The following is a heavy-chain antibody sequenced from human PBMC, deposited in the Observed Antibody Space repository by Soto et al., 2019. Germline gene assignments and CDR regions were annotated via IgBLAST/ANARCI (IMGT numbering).Heavy chain of an antibody. Sequence: PGGSLRLSCAASGFTFSSYGMHWVRQAPGKGPEWVAVIWYDGSNKYYADSVKGRFTISRDNSKNTLYLQMNSLRAEDTAVYYCARGSSITMIVDYWGQGTLVTVSS. CDR1: GFTFSSYG. J-gene: IGHJ4*02. V-gene: IGHV3-33*01. CDR3: ARGSSITMIVDY. CDR2: IWYDGSNK. D-gene: IGHD3-22*01.